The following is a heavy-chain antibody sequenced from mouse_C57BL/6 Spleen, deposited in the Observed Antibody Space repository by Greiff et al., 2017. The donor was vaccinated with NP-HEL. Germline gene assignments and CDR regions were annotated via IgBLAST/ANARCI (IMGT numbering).Heavy chain of an antibody. D-gene: IGHD1-1*01. CDR3: ARAYYGSSWGFAY. Sequence: EVQLQQSGPELVKPGASVKISCKASGYTFTDYYMNWVKQSHGKSLEWIGDINPNNGGTSYTQKFKGKATLTVDKSSSTAYMELRSLTSEDSAVYYCARAYYGSSWGFAYWGQGTLVTVSA. CDR2: INPNNGGT. V-gene: IGHV1-26*01. J-gene: IGHJ3*01. CDR1: GYTFTDYY.